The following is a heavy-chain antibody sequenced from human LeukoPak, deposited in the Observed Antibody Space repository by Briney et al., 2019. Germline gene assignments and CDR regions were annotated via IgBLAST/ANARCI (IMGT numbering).Heavy chain of an antibody. Sequence: ASVNVSCKASGYIFTSYAMHWVSQAPGQRFEWMGWLNAGNGHTKYSQNFQGRVTITRDTSATTVYMELSSLRSEGTAVYYCARDIDRVFNWFDPWGQGTLVTVSS. CDR3: ARDIDRVFNWFDP. CDR1: GYIFTSYA. D-gene: IGHD6-13*01. V-gene: IGHV1-3*01. CDR2: LNAGNGHT. J-gene: IGHJ5*02.